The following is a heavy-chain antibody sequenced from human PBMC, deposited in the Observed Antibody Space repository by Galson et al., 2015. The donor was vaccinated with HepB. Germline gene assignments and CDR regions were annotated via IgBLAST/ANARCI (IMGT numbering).Heavy chain of an antibody. Sequence: PALVKPTQTLTLTCTFSGFSLSTSGVGVGWIRQPPGKALEWLALIYWNDDKRYSPSLKSRLTITKDTSKNQVVLTMTNMDPVDTATYYCAHRPSSSWYGVRWFDPWGQGTLVTVSS. D-gene: IGHD6-13*01. J-gene: IGHJ5*02. CDR2: IYWNDDK. V-gene: IGHV2-5*01. CDR3: AHRPSSSWYGVRWFDP. CDR1: GFSLSTSGVG.